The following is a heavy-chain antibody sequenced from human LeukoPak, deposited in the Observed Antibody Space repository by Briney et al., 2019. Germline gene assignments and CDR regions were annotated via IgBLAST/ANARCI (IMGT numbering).Heavy chain of an antibody. CDR3: AKGGYYDFWSGYYHYYYYYMDV. D-gene: IGHD3-3*01. J-gene: IGHJ6*03. CDR1: GFTFSSYA. Sequence: PGGSLRLSCAASGFTFSSYAMSWVRQAPGKGLEWVSAISGSGGSTYYADSVKGRFTTSRDNSKNTLYLQMNSLRAEDTAVYYCAKGGYYDFWSGYYHYYYYYMDVWGKGTTVTVSS. CDR2: ISGSGGST. V-gene: IGHV3-23*01.